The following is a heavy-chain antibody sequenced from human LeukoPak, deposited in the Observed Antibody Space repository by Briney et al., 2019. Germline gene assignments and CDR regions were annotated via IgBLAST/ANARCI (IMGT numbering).Heavy chain of an antibody. V-gene: IGHV1-18*01. CDR3: ACDFYRDSWPLIWFVP. CDR1: GYTFTSYG. CDR2: ISDYNGNT. D-gene: IGHD6-13*01. Sequence: GASVKVSCKASGYTFTSYGISWVRHAPGQGLECMGWISDYNGNTNYAQKLQGRVTITTDTSTSTADMELRSVSSHVTAVYYCACDFYRDSWPLIWFVPSVQGRILTVSS. J-gene: IGHJ5*02.